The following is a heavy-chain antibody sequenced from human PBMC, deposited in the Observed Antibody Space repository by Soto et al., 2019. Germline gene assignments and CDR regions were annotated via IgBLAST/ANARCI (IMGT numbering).Heavy chain of an antibody. D-gene: IGHD3-16*02. CDR1: GFTFSSYA. J-gene: IGHJ3*01. Sequence: PGGSLRLSCAASGFTFSSYAMSWVRQAPGKGLEWVSAISGSGGSTYYADSVKGRFTISRDNSKNTLYLQVNDLRADDTAVYYSAKYRSRTLDVLAVWGRGTKV. V-gene: IGHV3-23*01. CDR2: ISGSGGST. CDR3: AKYRSRTLDVLAV.